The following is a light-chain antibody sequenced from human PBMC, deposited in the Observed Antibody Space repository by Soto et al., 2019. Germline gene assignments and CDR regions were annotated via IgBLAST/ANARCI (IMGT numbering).Light chain of an antibody. Sequence: EIVMTQSPATLSVSPGERATLSCRASQSVSSNLGWYQQRPGQAPRLLIYGASTRATGIPARFSGSGSGTDFTLTISSLQSEDSAVYYCQQYNNWSSITFGQGTRLEMK. CDR1: QSVSSN. V-gene: IGKV3-15*01. CDR3: QQYNNWSSIT. CDR2: GAS. J-gene: IGKJ5*01.